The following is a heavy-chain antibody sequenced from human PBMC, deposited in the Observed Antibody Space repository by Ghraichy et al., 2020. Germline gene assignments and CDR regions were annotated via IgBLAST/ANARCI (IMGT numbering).Heavy chain of an antibody. Sequence: GGSLRLSCAASGFTVSSNHMSWVRQSVGKGLEWVSTIYSGGNTLYADSVKGRFTISRDSSKSTLYLQMNSLRVADTAVYFCLTFGGPIAPGYSSQGTLVSVSS. J-gene: IGHJ4*02. CDR2: IYSGGNT. CDR1: GFTVSSNH. V-gene: IGHV3-66*02. D-gene: IGHD3-16*01. CDR3: LTFGGPIAPGY.